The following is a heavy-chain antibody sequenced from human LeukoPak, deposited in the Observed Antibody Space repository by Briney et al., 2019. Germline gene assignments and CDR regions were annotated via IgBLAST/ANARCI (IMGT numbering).Heavy chain of an antibody. CDR1: GFTFNIHA. D-gene: IGHD1-1*01. Sequence: PGGSLRLSCVTSGFTFNIHAMSWVRLAPGKGLEWVSTIGGVAVSTDYADSVKGRFSFSRDDSKNTVYLEMNSLRVEDTALYYCVKDQFPGNGIYDPFDKWGQGTMVTV. V-gene: IGHV3-23*01. CDR2: IGGVAVST. J-gene: IGHJ3*02. CDR3: VKDQFPGNGIYDPFDK.